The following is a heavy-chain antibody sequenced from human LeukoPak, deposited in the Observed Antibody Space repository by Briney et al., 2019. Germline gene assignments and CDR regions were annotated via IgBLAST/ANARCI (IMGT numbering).Heavy chain of an antibody. D-gene: IGHD6-19*01. CDR1: GFTFSSYA. Sequence: PGGSLRLSCAASGFTFSSYAMSWVRQAPGKGLGWVSAISGSGGSTYYADSVKGRFTISRDNSKNTLYLQMNSLRAEGTAVYYCAKIAYSSGWYDAFDIWGQGTMVTVSS. CDR3: AKIAYSSGWYDAFDI. V-gene: IGHV3-23*01. J-gene: IGHJ3*02. CDR2: ISGSGGST.